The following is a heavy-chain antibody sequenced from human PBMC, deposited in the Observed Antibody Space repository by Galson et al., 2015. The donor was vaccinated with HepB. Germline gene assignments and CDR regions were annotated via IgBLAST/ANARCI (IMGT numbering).Heavy chain of an antibody. CDR2: INPNSGGT. V-gene: IGHV1-2*04. CDR1: GYTFTGYY. J-gene: IGHJ5*02. Sequence: SVKVSCKASGYTFTGYYMHWVRQAPGQGLEWMGWINPNSGGTNYAQKFQGWVTMTRDTSISTAYMELSRLRSDDTAVYYCARDKRVAGTGINWFDPWGQGTLVTVPS. CDR3: ARDKRVAGTGINWFDP. D-gene: IGHD6-19*01.